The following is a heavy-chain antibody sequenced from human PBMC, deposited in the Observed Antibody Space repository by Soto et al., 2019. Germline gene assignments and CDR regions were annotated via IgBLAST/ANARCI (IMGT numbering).Heavy chain of an antibody. CDR1: GGAIISYY. V-gene: IGHV4-4*07. Sequence: PSETLSLTCTVSGGAIISYYCSCIRQPSGKGLEWIVRIYTSGSTNYNPSLKSRVTMSVDTSKNQFSLKLSSVTAADTAVYYCAREAIAVAGPGDFDYWGQGTLVTVSS. CDR2: IYTSGST. CDR3: AREAIAVAGPGDFDY. D-gene: IGHD6-19*01. J-gene: IGHJ4*02.